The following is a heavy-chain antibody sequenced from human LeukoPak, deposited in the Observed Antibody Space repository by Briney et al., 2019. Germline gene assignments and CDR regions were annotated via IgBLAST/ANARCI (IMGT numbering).Heavy chain of an antibody. CDR2: IYYSGST. Sequence: SETLSLTCTVSGGSISSHYWSWIRQPPGKGLEWIGYIYYSGSTNYNPSLKSRVTISVDTSKNQFSLKLSSVTAVDTAVYYCARVGGIAAHFDYWGQGTLVTVSS. D-gene: IGHD6-13*01. CDR3: ARVGGIAAHFDY. V-gene: IGHV4-59*11. J-gene: IGHJ4*02. CDR1: GGSISSHY.